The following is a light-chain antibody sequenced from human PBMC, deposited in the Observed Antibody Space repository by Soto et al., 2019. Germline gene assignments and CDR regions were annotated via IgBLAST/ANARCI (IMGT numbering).Light chain of an antibody. CDR1: QSVSGSS. CDR3: QQYDSSPSSFT. CDR2: GAS. V-gene: IGKV3-20*01. J-gene: IGKJ3*01. Sequence: EIVLTQSPGTLSLSPGERATLSCRASQSVSGSSLAWYQQKPGQAPRLLIYGASSRATGIPDRFSGSGSGTDCTLTINRLEPEDFAVYYCQQYDSSPSSFTFGPGTKVDI.